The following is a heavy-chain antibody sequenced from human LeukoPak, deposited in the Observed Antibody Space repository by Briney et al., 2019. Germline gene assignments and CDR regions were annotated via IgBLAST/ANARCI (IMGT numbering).Heavy chain of an antibody. CDR1: GFTFSNYW. V-gene: IGHV3-7*01. J-gene: IGHJ4*02. CDR2: IKQDGSDE. D-gene: IGHD3-9*01. Sequence: GGSLRLSCAASGFTFSNYWMSWVRQAPGKGLEWVATIKQDGSDEYYVDSVKGRFTISRDNAKNSLYLQMNSLRAEDTAVYYCARPILTAVSPEWGQGTLVTVCS. CDR3: ARPILTAVSPE.